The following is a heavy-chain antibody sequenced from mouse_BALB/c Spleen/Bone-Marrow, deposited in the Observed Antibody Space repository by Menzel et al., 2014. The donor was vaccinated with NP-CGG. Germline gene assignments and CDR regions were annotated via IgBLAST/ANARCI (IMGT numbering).Heavy chain of an antibody. CDR3: ARGELPYYFDY. CDR2: IYPGDGST. V-gene: IGHV1S56*01. CDR1: GYTFTSYY. J-gene: IGHJ2*01. Sequence: QVQLQQSGPELVKPGASVKMSCKASGYTFTSYYLHWVKQRPGQGLEWIGWIYPGDGSTKYNEKFKGKTALTADKSSSTAYMLLSSLTSEDSAIYFCARGELPYYFDYWGQGTTLTVSS.